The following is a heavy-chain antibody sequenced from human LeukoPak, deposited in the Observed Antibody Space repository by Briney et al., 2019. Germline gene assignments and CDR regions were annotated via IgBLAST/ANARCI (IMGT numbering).Heavy chain of an antibody. D-gene: IGHD5-18*01. CDR1: GGSISSYY. CDR2: IYYSGST. J-gene: IGHJ4*02. CDR3: ARGSPLQLWLREYYFDY. V-gene: IGHV4-59*01. Sequence: SETLSLTCTVSGGSISSYYWSWIRQPPGKGLERIGYIYYSGSTNYNPSLKSRVTISVDTSKNQFSLKLSSVTAADTAVYYCARGSPLQLWLREYYFDYWGQGTLVTVSS.